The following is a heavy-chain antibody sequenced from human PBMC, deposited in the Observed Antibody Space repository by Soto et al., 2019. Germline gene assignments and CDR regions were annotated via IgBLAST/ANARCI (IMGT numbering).Heavy chain of an antibody. CDR1: GFTFSSYG. D-gene: IGHD3-16*01. V-gene: IGHV3-33*01. J-gene: IGHJ3*02. CDR2: IWYDGSNK. Sequence: QVPLVESGGGVVQPGRSLTLSSAASGFTFSSYGMHWLRQAPGKGLEWVAVIWYDGSNKKYADYVKGRFTISRDNSKNTLYLQMKSLRAEDTAVYYCASGGRFSAFDIWGQGTMVTVSS. CDR3: ASGGRFSAFDI.